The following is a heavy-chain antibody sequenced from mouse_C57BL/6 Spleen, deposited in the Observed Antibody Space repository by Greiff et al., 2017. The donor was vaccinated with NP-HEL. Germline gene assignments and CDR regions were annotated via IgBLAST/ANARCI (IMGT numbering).Heavy chain of an antibody. CDR3: ARGPMDY. V-gene: IGHV1-66*01. CDR2: IYPGSGNT. J-gene: IGHJ4*01. CDR1: GYSFTSYY. Sequence: VKLMESGPELVKPGASVKISCKASGYSFTSYYIHWVKQRPGQGLEWIGWIYPGSGNTKYNEKFKGKATLTADTSSSTAYMQLSSLTSEDSAVYYCARGPMDYWGQGTSVTVSS.